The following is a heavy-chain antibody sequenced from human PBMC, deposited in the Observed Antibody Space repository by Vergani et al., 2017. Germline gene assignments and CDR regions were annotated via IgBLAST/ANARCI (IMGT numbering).Heavy chain of an antibody. CDR1: GFTLSNYD. CDR3: AKHFRGWGIDY. CDR2: IQFDGSNQ. J-gene: IGHJ4*02. D-gene: IGHD3-16*01. V-gene: IGHV3-30*02. Sequence: QVQLVESGGGVVQPGRSLRLSCATSGFTLSNYDMQWIRQGPGKGLEFVAFIQFDGSNQYYADSVKGRFTLSRDFSKNTLYLQMNSPRTDDTATYYCAKHFRGWGIDYWGQGTQVIVSS.